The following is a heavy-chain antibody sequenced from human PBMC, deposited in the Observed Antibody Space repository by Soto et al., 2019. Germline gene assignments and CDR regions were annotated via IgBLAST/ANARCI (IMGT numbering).Heavy chain of an antibody. D-gene: IGHD4-4*01. CDR2: ISYDGSKQ. Sequence: GGSLRLSCAASGFAFSLYDIHWVRQAPGKGLEWVSVISYDGSKQYYAYSVRGRFSISRDNSKDTLFLQMNSLTVEDTAIYYCASDDLDVKGGSDTVGAGRVGDYWGQGTLVTVSS. CDR3: ASDDLDVKGGSDTVGAGRVGDY. V-gene: IGHV3-30*03. J-gene: IGHJ4*02. CDR1: GFAFSLYD.